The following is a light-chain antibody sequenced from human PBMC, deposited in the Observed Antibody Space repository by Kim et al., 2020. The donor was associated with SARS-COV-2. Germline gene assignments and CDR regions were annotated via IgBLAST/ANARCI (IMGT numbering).Light chain of an antibody. Sequence: SYELTQPPSVSVSPGQTARITCSGDTLPNKYAFWYQQKSGQAPVMVISEVSKRLSGIPERFSGSSSGTMATLTITGAQLENEPTSYCYSTAIPVNNRVF. CDR1: TLPNKY. CDR2: EVS. CDR3: YSTAIPVNNRV. J-gene: IGLJ3*02. V-gene: IGLV3-10*01.